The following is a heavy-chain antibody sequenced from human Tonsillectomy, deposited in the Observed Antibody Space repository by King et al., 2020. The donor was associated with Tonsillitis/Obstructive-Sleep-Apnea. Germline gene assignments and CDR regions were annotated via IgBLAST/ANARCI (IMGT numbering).Heavy chain of an antibody. CDR1: GYTFTGYY. V-gene: IGHV1-2*06. D-gene: IGHD2-15*01. CDR2: INPHSGGT. CDR3: ARDGLYCSGGSCSGYYYYYMDV. J-gene: IGHJ6*03. Sequence: QLVQSGAEVKKPGASVKVSCKASGYTFTGYYMHWVRQAPGQGLDWMGRINPHSGGTNYAQKFQGRVTMTRDTSISTAYMELSRLRSDDTAVYYCARDGLYCSGGSCSGYYYYYMDVWGKGTTVTVSS.